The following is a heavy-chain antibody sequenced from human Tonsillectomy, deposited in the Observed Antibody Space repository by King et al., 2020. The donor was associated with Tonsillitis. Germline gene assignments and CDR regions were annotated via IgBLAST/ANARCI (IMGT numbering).Heavy chain of an antibody. CDR1: GFTFSSYS. D-gene: IGHD3-22*01. CDR2: ISRSSSYI. J-gene: IGHJ4*02. V-gene: IGHV3-21*01. CDR3: AREPGGWLLRRFDY. Sequence: VQLVESGGGLVKPGGSLRLSCAASGFTFSSYSMNWVRQAPGKGLEWVSSISRSSSYIYYADSVKGRFTISRDNAKNSLYLQMNSLRAEDTAIYYCAREPGGWLLRRFDYRGRGTLVTVSS.